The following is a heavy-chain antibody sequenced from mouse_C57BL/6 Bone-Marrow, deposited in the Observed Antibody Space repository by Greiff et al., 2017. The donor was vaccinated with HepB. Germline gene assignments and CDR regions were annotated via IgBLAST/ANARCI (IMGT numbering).Heavy chain of an antibody. Sequence: QVQLQQSGAELARPGASVKLSCKASGYTFTSYGISWVKQRTGQGLEWIGEIYPRRGNTYYNEKFKGKATLTADKSSSTAYMELRSLTSEDSAVYFCARRLLSWFAYWGQGTLVTVSA. CDR3: ARRLLSWFAY. V-gene: IGHV1-81*01. CDR2: IYPRRGNT. D-gene: IGHD2-10*01. CDR1: GYTFTSYG. J-gene: IGHJ3*01.